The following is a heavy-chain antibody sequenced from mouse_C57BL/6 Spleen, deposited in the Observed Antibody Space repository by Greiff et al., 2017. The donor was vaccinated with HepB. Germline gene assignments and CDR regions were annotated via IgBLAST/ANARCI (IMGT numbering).Heavy chain of an antibody. J-gene: IGHJ1*03. CDR1: GYAFSSSW. CDR3: ARRGNGSCDVWYFDV. CDR2: IYPGDGDT. V-gene: IGHV1-82*01. Sequence: VQLQQSGPELVKPGASVKISCKASGYAFSSSWMNWVKQRPGKGLEWIGRIYPGDGDTNYNGKFKGKATLTADKSSSTAYMQLSSLTSEDSAVDFCARRGNGSCDVWYFDVWGTGTTVTVSS. D-gene: IGHD1-1*01.